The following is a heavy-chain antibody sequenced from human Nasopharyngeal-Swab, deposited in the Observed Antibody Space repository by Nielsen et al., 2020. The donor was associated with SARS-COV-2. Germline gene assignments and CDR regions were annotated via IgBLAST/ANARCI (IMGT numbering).Heavy chain of an antibody. J-gene: IGHJ4*02. D-gene: IGHD2-15*01. CDR3: ATNVRKVADVFDY. Sequence: ASVKVSCKVSGYTLTELSMHWVRQAPGKGLEWMGGFDPEDGETIYAQKFQGRVTMTEETSTDTAYMELSSLRSEDTAVYYCATNVRKVADVFDYWGQGTLVTVSS. V-gene: IGHV1-24*01. CDR2: FDPEDGET. CDR1: GYTLTELS.